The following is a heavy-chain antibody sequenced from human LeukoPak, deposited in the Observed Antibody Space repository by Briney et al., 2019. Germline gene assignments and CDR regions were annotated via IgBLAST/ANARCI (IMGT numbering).Heavy chain of an antibody. V-gene: IGHV3-20*04. CDR2: INWNGGST. J-gene: IGHJ4*02. CDR1: GFTFDDYA. D-gene: IGHD3-22*01. Sequence: GGSLRLSCAASGFTFDDYAMHWVRQAPGKGLEWVSGINWNGGSTGYADSVKGRFTISRDNAKNSLYLQMNSLRAEDTALYYCARDHQARPRDYYDSSGPGTFDYWGQGTLVTVSS. CDR3: ARDHQARPRDYYDSSGPGTFDY.